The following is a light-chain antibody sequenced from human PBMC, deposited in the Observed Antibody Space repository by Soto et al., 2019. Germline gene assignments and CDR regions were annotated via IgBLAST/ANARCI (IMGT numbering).Light chain of an antibody. CDR3: CSYEGSYTHV. Sequence: QSALTQPRSVFGSPGQSVTFSCTGTSSDVGAYIYVSRHQQHPATATTLTISDLIIQRSGVPDPFSGSSPGNTASPTISALQAEDEADYYCCSYEGSYTHVFGTGT. CDR1: SSDVGAYIY. V-gene: IGLV2-11*01. CDR2: DLI. J-gene: IGLJ1*01.